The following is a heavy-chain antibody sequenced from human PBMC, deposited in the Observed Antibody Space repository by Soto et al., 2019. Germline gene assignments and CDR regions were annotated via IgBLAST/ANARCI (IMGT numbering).Heavy chain of an antibody. CDR1: GYSFTTYW. CDR2: IYPGDSDT. D-gene: IGHD3-10*01. CDR3: ERKRAYSYGAGRYQGY. Sequence: RGESLKISCKGSGYSFTTYWIGWVRQMPGKGLEWMGIIYPGDSDTRYSPSFQGQVTISADKSITTAYLQWSSLKASDTAIYYCERKRAYSYGAGRYQGYWGQGTLVNVSS. J-gene: IGHJ4*02. V-gene: IGHV5-51*01.